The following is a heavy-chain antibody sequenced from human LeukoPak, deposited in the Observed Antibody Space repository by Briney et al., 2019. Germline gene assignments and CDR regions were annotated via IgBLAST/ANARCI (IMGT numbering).Heavy chain of an antibody. CDR3: ARTIVVVPAAKILGY. CDR1: GLNFSNYW. Sequence: GGSLGLSCAASGLNFSNYWMHWVRQAPGKGLVWVSRINPDGSSTNYADSVKGRFTISRDNAKNTLYLHMNSLRAEDTAVYYCARTIVVVPAAKILGYWGQGTLVTVSS. J-gene: IGHJ4*02. V-gene: IGHV3-74*01. D-gene: IGHD2-2*01. CDR2: INPDGSST.